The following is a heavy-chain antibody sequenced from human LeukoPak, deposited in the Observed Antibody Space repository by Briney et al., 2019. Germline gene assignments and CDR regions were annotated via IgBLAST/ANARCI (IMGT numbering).Heavy chain of an antibody. J-gene: IGHJ3*02. D-gene: IGHD2-2*01. Sequence: PSETLSLTCTVSGYSISSGYYWGWIRQPPGKGLEWIGSIYHSGGTYYNPSLKSRVTISVDTSKNQFSLKLSSVTAADTAVYYCARAPGYCSSTSCRNDAFDIWGQGTMVTVSS. CDR3: ARAPGYCSSTSCRNDAFDI. CDR1: GYSISSGYY. V-gene: IGHV4-38-2*02. CDR2: IYHSGGT.